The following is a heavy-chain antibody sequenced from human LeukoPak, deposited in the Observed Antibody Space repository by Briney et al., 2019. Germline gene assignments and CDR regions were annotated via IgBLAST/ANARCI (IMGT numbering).Heavy chain of an antibody. V-gene: IGHV3-7*01. D-gene: IGHD3-10*01. CDR3: ARDFQITYYYGSGSYYLDY. CDR1: GFTFSSYW. J-gene: IGHJ4*02. CDR2: IKQDGSEK. Sequence: PGGSLRLSCAASGFTFSSYWMSWVRQAPGKGLEWVANIKQDGSEKYYVDSVKGRFTISRDNAKNSLYLQMNSLRAEDTAVYYCARDFQITYYYGSGSYYLDYWGQGTLVTVSS.